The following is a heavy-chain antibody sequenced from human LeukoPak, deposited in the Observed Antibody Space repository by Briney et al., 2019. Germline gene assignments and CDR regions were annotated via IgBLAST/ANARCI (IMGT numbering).Heavy chain of an antibody. CDR3: AKDTSIGRSCTNAVCSPTGY. D-gene: IGHD2-8*01. Sequence: GGSLRLSCAASGFTFSSYAIIWVRQAPGKGLEWVSAISDSGGSTCDADSVKGRFTISRDNSKNTLYLQMNSLRAEDTAVYYCAKDTSIGRSCTNAVCSPTGYCGQGTLVTVSS. CDR2: ISDSGGST. J-gene: IGHJ4*02. V-gene: IGHV3-23*01. CDR1: GFTFSSYA.